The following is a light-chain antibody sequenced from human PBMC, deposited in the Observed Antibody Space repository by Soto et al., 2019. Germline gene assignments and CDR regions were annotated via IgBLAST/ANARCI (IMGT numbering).Light chain of an antibody. CDR1: SSDVGGYNY. CDR2: EVS. Sequence: QSALTQPASVSGSPGQSITISCTGTSSDVGGYNYVSWYQQHPGKAPKLMIYEVSNRPSGVSNRFSGSNSGNTASLTISGLXAEDEADYYCSSYTSSSTSRVFGGGTKVTVL. V-gene: IGLV2-14*01. CDR3: SSYTSSSTSRV. J-gene: IGLJ2*01.